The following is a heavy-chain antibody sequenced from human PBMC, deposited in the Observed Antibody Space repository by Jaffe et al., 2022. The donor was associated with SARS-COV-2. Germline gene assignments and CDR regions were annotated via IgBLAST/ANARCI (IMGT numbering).Heavy chain of an antibody. CDR1: GGSISRSRHF. Sequence: QLQLQESGPGLLKPSETLTLTCSVSGGSISRSRHFCGWVRQPPGKGLEWIGSISYGGTTYYNPSLRSRLTIFVDTSKNQFSVKLASVTAADTAVYYCARHSDCGGDCVPAFDIWGQGTMVSVSS. J-gene: IGHJ3*02. CDR2: ISYGGTT. V-gene: IGHV4-39*01. CDR3: ARHSDCGGDCVPAFDI. D-gene: IGHD2-21*02.